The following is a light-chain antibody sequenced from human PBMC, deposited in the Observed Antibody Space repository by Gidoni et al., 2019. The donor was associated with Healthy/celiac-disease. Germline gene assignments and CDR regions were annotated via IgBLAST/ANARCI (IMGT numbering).Light chain of an antibody. V-gene: IGKV3-15*01. J-gene: IGKJ3*01. CDR3: QQYNNWPLFT. CDR2: GAS. Sequence: EIVMTQSPATLSVSPGERATLSCRASQSVSSNLAWYQQKPGQAPRLLIYGASTRATGIPARFSGSGSGTEFTLTLISLQSEDFAVYYCQQYNNWPLFTFGPGTKVDIK. CDR1: QSVSSN.